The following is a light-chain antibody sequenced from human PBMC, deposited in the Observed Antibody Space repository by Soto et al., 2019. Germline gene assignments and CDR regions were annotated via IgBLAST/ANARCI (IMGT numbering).Light chain of an antibody. Sequence: EIVLTQSPGTLSLSPGERATLSCRASQTVSTSYLAWYQQKPGQAPRLLIYGASSRAIGIPDRFGGSGSGTDFTLTISGLEPEDFAVYYCQHYGSSPYTFGQGTKLEIK. V-gene: IGKV3-20*01. CDR1: QTVSTSY. J-gene: IGKJ2*01. CDR2: GAS. CDR3: QHYGSSPYT.